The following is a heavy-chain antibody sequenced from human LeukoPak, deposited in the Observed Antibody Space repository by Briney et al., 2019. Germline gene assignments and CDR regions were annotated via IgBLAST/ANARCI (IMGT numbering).Heavy chain of an antibody. Sequence: GGSLRLSCAASGFTFSSYAMHWVRQAPGKGLEYVSAVSSNGGSTYYANSVKGRFTISRDNSKNTLYLQMGSLRAEDMAVYYCARGPRQPSGYYYLAASFFDYWGQGTLVTVSS. V-gene: IGHV3-64*01. J-gene: IGHJ4*02. CDR3: ARGPRQPSGYYYLAASFFDY. CDR1: GFTFSSYA. D-gene: IGHD3-22*01. CDR2: VSSNGGST.